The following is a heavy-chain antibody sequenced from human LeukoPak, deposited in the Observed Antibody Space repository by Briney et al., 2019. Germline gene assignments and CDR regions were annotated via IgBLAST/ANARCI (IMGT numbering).Heavy chain of an antibody. CDR1: GYTFTSYD. V-gene: IGHV1-8*03. Sequence: ASVKVSCKASGYTFTSYDINWVRQATGQGLEWMGWMNPNSGNTGYAQKFQGRVTITRNTSISTAYMELSSLRSEDTAVYYCARHYYYDSSGYPIPGNWLDPWGQGTLVTVSS. CDR3: ARHYYYDSSGYPIPGNWLDP. D-gene: IGHD3-22*01. CDR2: MNPNSGNT. J-gene: IGHJ5*02.